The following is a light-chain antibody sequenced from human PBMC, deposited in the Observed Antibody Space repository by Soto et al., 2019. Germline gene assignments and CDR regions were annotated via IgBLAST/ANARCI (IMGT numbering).Light chain of an antibody. J-gene: IGLJ3*02. CDR3: QSYDSSNLNWV. Sequence: NFMLTQPHSVSESPGKTVTISCTRSSGSIASNYVQWYQQRPGSSPTTVIYEDDQRPSGVPDRFSGSIDSSSNSASLTISGLKTADEADYYCQSYDSSNLNWVFGGGTKLTVL. CDR1: SGSIASNY. V-gene: IGLV6-57*01. CDR2: EDD.